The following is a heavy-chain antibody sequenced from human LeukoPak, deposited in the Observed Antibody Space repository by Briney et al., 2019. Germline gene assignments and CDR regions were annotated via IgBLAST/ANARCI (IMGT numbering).Heavy chain of an antibody. Sequence: ASVKVSCKASGYTFTSYYMHWVRQAPGQGLEWMGIINPSGGSTSYAKKFQGRVTMTRDTSTSTVYMELSSLRSEDTAVYYWARVGNRVNDYWGQGTLVTVSS. CDR1: GYTFTSYY. CDR3: ARVGNRVNDY. J-gene: IGHJ4*02. D-gene: IGHD3-10*01. CDR2: INPSGGST. V-gene: IGHV1-46*01.